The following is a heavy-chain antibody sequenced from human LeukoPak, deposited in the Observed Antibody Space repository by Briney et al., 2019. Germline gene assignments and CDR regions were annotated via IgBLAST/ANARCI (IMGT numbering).Heavy chain of an antibody. J-gene: IGHJ4*02. CDR1: GFTFSSYG. CDR3: AKDYYDSSGYYYFDY. D-gene: IGHD3-22*01. V-gene: IGHV3-30*18. Sequence: GGSLRLSCAASGFTFSSYGMHWVRQAPGKGLEWVAVISYDGGNKYYADSVKGRFTISRDNSKNTLYLQMNSLRAEDTAVYYCAKDYYDSSGYYYFDYWGQGTLVTVSS. CDR2: ISYDGGNK.